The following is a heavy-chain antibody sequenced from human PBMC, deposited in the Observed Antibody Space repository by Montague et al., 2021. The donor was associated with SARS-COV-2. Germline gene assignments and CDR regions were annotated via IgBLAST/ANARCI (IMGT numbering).Heavy chain of an antibody. D-gene: IGHD3-3*01. CDR2: IYWDGDQ. CDR1: GFSLNTDGVG. CDR3: ARRYDFYPAEAFDV. J-gene: IGHJ3*01. V-gene: IGHV2-5*02. Sequence: PALVKPTQTLTLTCVFSGFSLNTDGVGVAWIRRPPGKALEWLALIYWDGDQQYSPSLKTRLTITKDTSKNRVVLTMTNLDPVDTATYYCARRYDFYPAEAFDVWGQGTMLTVSS.